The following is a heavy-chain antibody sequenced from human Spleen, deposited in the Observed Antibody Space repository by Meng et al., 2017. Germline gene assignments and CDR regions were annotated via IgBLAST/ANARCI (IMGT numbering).Heavy chain of an antibody. D-gene: IGHD2/OR15-2a*01. V-gene: IGHV3-23*01. J-gene: IGHJ4*02. Sequence: EVQLLESGGGLVQPGDSLGLACAASGFTFSNYAMSWVRQAPGKGLEWVSGISGSSSTYYADSVKGRFTISRDSSKNTVYLQMNSLRAEDTAIYYCVPRTTFYDYWGQGTLVTVSS. CDR3: VPRTTFYDY. CDR2: ISGSSST. CDR1: GFTFSNYA.